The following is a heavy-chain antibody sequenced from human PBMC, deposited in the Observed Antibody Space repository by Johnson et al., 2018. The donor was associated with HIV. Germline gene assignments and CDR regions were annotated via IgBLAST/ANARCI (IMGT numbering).Heavy chain of an antibody. D-gene: IGHD6-19*01. CDR3: AREPVAGPGRNAFDI. CDR2: INWNGGAT. J-gene: IGHJ3*02. Sequence: VQLVESGGGLIQPGGSLRLSCAASGFTFDDYGMTWVRQIAGKGLEWVSGINWNGGATGYADSVKGRFTISRDNAKNSLYLQMNSLRAEDTALYFCAREPVAGPGRNAFDIWGQGTMVTVSS. V-gene: IGHV3-20*04. CDR1: GFTFDDYG.